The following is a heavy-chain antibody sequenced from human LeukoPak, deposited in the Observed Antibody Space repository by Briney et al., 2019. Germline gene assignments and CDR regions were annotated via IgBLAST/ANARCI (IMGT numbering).Heavy chain of an antibody. J-gene: IGHJ3*02. CDR3: AVGEGATTPYDAFDI. CDR1: GFTFDDYA. Sequence: PGGSLRLSCAASGFTFDDYAMHWVRQAPGKGLEWVSGISWNSGSIGYADSVKGRFTISRDNAKNSLYLQMNSLRAEDTALYYCAVGEGATTPYDAFDIWGQGTMVTVSS. D-gene: IGHD1-26*01. CDR2: ISWNSGSI. V-gene: IGHV3-9*01.